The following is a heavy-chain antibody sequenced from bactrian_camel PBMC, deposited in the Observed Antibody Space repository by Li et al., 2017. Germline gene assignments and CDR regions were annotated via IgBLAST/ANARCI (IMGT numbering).Heavy chain of an antibody. CDR2: LFPFNKQA. D-gene: IGHD5*01. Sequence: HVQLVESGGGSVQAGGSLNLSCAASGNTNSIYFMGWFRQTPGKDREGVAALFPFNKQAYYTNSVKGRFSISGDSARNTLYLQMNDLKPDDTAMYYCAARVGLQCGRDWPTGAQFGYWGQGTQVTVS. CDR3: AARVGLQCGRDWPTGAQFGY. J-gene: IGHJ6*01. CDR1: GNTNSIYF. V-gene: IGHV3-2*01.